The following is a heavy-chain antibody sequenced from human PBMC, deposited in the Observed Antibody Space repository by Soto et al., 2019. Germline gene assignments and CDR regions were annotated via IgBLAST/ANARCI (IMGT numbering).Heavy chain of an antibody. Sequence: PGGSLRLSCSASGFTFSHSAMHWVRQAPGKGLEYVAAIGSTGASTYYPGSVKGRFIISRDNSKNTLFLQMNSLRPEDTAVYYCGRGGGAYAGSSLWFDSWGQGTLVTVSS. CDR1: GFTFSHSA. J-gene: IGHJ5*01. CDR3: GRGGGAYAGSSLWFDS. D-gene: IGHD3-16*01. CDR2: IGSTGAST. V-gene: IGHV3-64D*06.